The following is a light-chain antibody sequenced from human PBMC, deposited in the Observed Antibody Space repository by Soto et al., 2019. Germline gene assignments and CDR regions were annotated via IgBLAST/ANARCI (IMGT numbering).Light chain of an antibody. V-gene: IGKV3-20*01. Sequence: EIVLTQSPGTLSLSPGERATLSCRASQSGFSTYLAWFQQKPGQAPRLLIYGASTRAAGVPDRFSGSGSATDLTLTISRLEHEDFAVYYCHQYGNSPWTIGQGTLVE. J-gene: IGKJ1*01. CDR2: GAS. CDR3: HQYGNSPWT. CDR1: QSGFSTY.